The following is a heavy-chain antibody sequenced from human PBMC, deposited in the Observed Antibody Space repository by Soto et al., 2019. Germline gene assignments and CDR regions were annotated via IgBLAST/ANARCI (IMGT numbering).Heavy chain of an antibody. J-gene: IGHJ4*02. Sequence: QVQLVESGGGVVQPGRSLRLSCAASGFTFSSYGMHWVSQAPGKGLEWVAVISYDGSNKYYADSVKGRFTISRDNSKNTLYLQMNSLRAEDTAVYYCAKDRRKVVVAAPFDYWGQGTLVTVSS. CDR2: ISYDGSNK. V-gene: IGHV3-30*18. D-gene: IGHD2-15*01. CDR1: GFTFSSYG. CDR3: AKDRRKVVVAAPFDY.